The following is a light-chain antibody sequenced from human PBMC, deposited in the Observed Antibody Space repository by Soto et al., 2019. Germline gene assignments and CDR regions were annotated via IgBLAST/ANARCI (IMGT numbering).Light chain of an antibody. Sequence: AIRMTQSPSSFSASTGDRVTITCRASQGISSYLAWYQQKPGKAPKLLIYAASTLQSGVPSRFSGSGSGTDFTLTNSCLQSXXXXXXXXXXXXXYPHAFGPGTKVDIK. CDR3: XXXXXYPHA. CDR1: QGISSY. V-gene: IGKV1-8*01. J-gene: IGKJ3*01. CDR2: AAS.